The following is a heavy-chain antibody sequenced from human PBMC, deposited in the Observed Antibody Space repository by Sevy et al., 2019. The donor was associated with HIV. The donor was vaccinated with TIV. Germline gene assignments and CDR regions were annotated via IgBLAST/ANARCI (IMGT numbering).Heavy chain of an antibody. CDR2: LYFSGNT. CDR1: GDSISKYV. J-gene: IGHJ5*02. D-gene: IGHD3-22*01. V-gene: IGHV4-59*01. Sequence: SETLSLTCTVSGDSISKYVWSWIRQPPGKGLEWIGYLYFSGNTNYNPSLKSRVTISVDKSKNQFSLTLKSVTAADTAVYYCARDYYDDRPRGFDPWGQGTLVTVSS. CDR3: ARDYYDDRPRGFDP.